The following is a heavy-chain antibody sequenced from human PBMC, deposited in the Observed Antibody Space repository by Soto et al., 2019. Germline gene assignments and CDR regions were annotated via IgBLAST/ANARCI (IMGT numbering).Heavy chain of an antibody. CDR3: AKSGSVFRPSLGYFDY. CDR2: INPNSGGT. Sequence: QVQLDQSGAEVKKPGASVQVSCKASGFTFTGHYIHWVRQAPGQGLEWMGWINPNSGGTSYAQKFQGRLTMTTDTSITTAYIELSRLSSDDTAFYYCAKSGSVFRPSLGYFDYWGQGTLVTVSS. CDR1: GFTFTGHY. V-gene: IGHV1-2*02. D-gene: IGHD1-1*01. J-gene: IGHJ4*02.